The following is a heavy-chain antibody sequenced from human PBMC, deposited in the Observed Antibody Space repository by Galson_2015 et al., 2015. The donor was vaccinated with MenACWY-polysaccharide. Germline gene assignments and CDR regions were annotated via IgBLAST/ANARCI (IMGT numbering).Heavy chain of an antibody. D-gene: IGHD2-2*01. V-gene: IGHV3-9*01. CDR3: AKDMGCSSTSCYYPRARRGYYYYGMDV. J-gene: IGHJ6*02. Sequence: SLRLSCAASGFTFDDYAMHWVRQAPGKGLEWVSGISWNSGSIGYADSVKGRFTISRDNAKSSLYLQMNSLRAEDTALYYCAKDMGCSSTSCYYPRARRGYYYYGMDVWGQGTTVTVSS. CDR1: GFTFDDYA. CDR2: ISWNSGSI.